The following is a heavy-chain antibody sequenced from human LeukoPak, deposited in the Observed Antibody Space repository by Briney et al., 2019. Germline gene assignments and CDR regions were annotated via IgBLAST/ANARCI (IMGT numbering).Heavy chain of an antibody. D-gene: IGHD2-15*01. CDR2: ISWNSDSI. J-gene: IGHJ4*02. Sequence: GGSLRLSCAASGFTYDDYAMHWVRQGPGKGLEWVSGISWNSDSIDYADSVKGRFTISRDNAKNSLYLQMTSLRAEDTALYYCAKAHGGSWYNYFDYWGQGALVTVSS. V-gene: IGHV3-9*01. CDR3: AKAHGGSWYNYFDY. CDR1: GFTYDDYA.